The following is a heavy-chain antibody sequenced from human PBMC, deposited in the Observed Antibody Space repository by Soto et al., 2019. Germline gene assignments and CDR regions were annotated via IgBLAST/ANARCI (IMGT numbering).Heavy chain of an antibody. V-gene: IGHV3-30*18. CDR2: ISYDGSNK. Sequence: QVQLVESGGGVVQPGRSLRLSCAASGFTFSSYGMHWVRQAPGKGLEWVAVISYDGSNKYYADSVKGRFTISRDNSKNTLYLQMNSLRAEDTAVYYCAKDPALFGYGSSWYSYWGQGTLVTVSS. J-gene: IGHJ4*02. CDR3: AKDPALFGYGSSWYSY. D-gene: IGHD6-13*01. CDR1: GFTFSSYG.